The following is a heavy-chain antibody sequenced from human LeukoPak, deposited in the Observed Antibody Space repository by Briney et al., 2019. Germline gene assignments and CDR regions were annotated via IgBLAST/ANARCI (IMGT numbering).Heavy chain of an antibody. CDR3: ARADRLNGGPYLIGP. V-gene: IGHV1-2*02. D-gene: IGHD2-21*01. Sequence: ASVTVSCKTSGYTFTDYYLHWVRQAPGQGLEWMGWINPNSGRTSSAQKFQGRVTMTRDTSIATVYMEVTWLTSDDTAIYYCARADRLNGGPYLIGPWGQGTLVTVSS. J-gene: IGHJ5*02. CDR2: INPNSGRT. CDR1: GYTFTDYY.